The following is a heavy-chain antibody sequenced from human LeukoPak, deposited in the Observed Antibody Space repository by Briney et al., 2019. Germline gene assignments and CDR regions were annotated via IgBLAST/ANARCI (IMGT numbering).Heavy chain of an antibody. J-gene: IGHJ4*02. Sequence: GGSLRLSCAASGFTFISYAMSGVRQAPGEGGEGVSGISGSGGSAYYAGSVTGRFAISRDNSKNTLYLQMNSLRAEATAVYYCAKGSITMVRGAMFDYWGQGTLVTVSS. CDR3: AKGSITMVRGAMFDY. D-gene: IGHD3-10*01. CDR1: GFTFISYA. CDR2: ISGSGGSA. V-gene: IGHV3-23*01.